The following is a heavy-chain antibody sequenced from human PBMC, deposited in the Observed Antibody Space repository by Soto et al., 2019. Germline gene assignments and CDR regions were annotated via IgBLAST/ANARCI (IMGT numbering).Heavy chain of an antibody. J-gene: IGHJ4*02. Sequence: SVKVSCKASGGTFSSYAISWVRQAPGQGLEWMGGIIPIFGTANYAQKFQGRVTITADEPTSTAYMELSSLRSEDTAVYYCARDLYSSGWYDYWGQGALVTVSS. D-gene: IGHD6-19*01. CDR1: GGTFSSYA. CDR3: ARDLYSSGWYDY. CDR2: IIPIFGTA. V-gene: IGHV1-69*13.